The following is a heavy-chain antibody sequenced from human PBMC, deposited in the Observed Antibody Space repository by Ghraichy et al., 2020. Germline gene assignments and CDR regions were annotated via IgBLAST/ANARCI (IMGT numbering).Heavy chain of an antibody. Sequence: GGSLRLSCAASGFTFSSYAMHWVRQAPGKGLEWVAVISYDGSNKYYADSVKGRFTISRDNSKNTLYLQMNSLRAEDTAVYYCARTTGSDYYDSSGYYFGVQGTLVTVSS. J-gene: IGHJ4*02. CDR3: ARTTGSDYYDSSGYYF. D-gene: IGHD3-22*01. V-gene: IGHV3-30-3*01. CDR1: GFTFSSYA. CDR2: ISYDGSNK.